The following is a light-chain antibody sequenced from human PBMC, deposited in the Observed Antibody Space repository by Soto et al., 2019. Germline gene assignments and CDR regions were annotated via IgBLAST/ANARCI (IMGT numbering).Light chain of an antibody. V-gene: IGLV8-61*01. Sequence: QTVVTQEPSFSVSPGRTVTLTCGLSSGSVSTSYYPSWYQQTPGQAPRTLIYSTNPRSSGVPDRFSGSILGNKAALTITGAQADYESDYYCVLYMGSGIWVFGGGTKLTVL. CDR1: SGSVSTSYY. J-gene: IGLJ3*02. CDR2: STN. CDR3: VLYMGSGIWV.